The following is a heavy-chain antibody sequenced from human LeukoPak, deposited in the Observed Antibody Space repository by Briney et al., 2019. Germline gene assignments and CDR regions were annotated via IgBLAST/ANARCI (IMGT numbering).Heavy chain of an antibody. Sequence: SVKVSCKASGGTFSSYAISWVRQAPGQGLEWMGGIIPIFGTVNYAQKFQGRVTITTDESTSTAYMELSSLRSEDTAVYYCAREQISSSLFDPWGQGTLVTVSS. CDR2: IIPIFGTV. V-gene: IGHV1-69*05. D-gene: IGHD6-13*01. CDR3: AREQISSSLFDP. J-gene: IGHJ5*02. CDR1: GGTFSSYA.